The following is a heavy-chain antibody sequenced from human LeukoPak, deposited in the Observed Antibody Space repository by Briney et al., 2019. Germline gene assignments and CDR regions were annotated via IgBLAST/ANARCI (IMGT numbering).Heavy chain of an antibody. CDR1: GFTFSNAW. CDR3: TTSGILTGYPLLY. J-gene: IGHJ4*02. Sequence: GGSLRLSCAASGFTFSNAWMSWVRQAPGKGLEWVGRIKSKTDGGTTDYAAPVKGRFTISRDDSKNTLYLQMNSLKTEDTAVYYCTTSGILTGYPLLYWGQGTLVTVSS. CDR2: IKSKTDGGTT. D-gene: IGHD3-9*01. V-gene: IGHV3-15*01.